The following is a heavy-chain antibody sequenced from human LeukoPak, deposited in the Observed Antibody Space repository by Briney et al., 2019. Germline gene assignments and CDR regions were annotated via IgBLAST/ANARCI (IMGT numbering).Heavy chain of an antibody. V-gene: IGHV3-21*01. J-gene: IGHJ6*03. Sequence: GGSLRLSCAASGFTFNSYTMNWVRQAPGKGLEWVSSISSSSSYIYYSDSVKGRFTISRDNAKNSLYLQMNSLRAEDTAVYYCAREVYSSGWLREYYYYYYMDVWGKGTTVTVSS. CDR2: ISSSSSYI. CDR3: AREVYSSGWLREYYYYYYMDV. D-gene: IGHD6-19*01. CDR1: GFTFNSYT.